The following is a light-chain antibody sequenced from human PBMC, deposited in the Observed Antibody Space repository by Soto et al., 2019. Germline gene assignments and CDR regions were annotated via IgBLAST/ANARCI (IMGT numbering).Light chain of an antibody. CDR1: TGTVTSGHY. J-gene: IGLJ3*02. V-gene: IGLV7-46*01. CDR2: DTS. Sequence: QAVVTQETSMSVSPGGTVTLTCGSSTGTVTSGHYPYWFQQKPGQAPRTLIYDTSNKQSWTPARFSGSLLGGKAALTLSGAQPEDEADYYCLLPYSDAWVFGGGTSSPS. CDR3: LLPYSDAWV.